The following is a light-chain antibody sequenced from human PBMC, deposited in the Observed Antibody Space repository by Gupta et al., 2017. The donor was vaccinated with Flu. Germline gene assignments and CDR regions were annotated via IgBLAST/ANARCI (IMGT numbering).Light chain of an antibody. J-gene: IGKJ4*02. CDR1: QSVSNKS. CDR3: QQDGSSPQT. V-gene: IGKV3-20*01. CDR2: GAP. Sequence: GPLFFSPRERAPPSRGASQSVSNKSLPWNQKKPGQPPSLIIYGAPNGATGTQDRFSGRGWGKDFPLTISRQELEDFAVYYCQQDGSSPQTFGRGTKVEIK.